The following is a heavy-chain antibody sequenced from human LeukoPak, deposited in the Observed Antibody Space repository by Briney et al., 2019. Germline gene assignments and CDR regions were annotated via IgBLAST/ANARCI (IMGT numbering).Heavy chain of an antibody. V-gene: IGHV4-59*01. J-gene: IGHJ4*02. CDR3: ARGILGRYYFDY. D-gene: IGHD3-3*02. CDR2: IYYSGST. CDR1: GGSISSYY. Sequence: SETLSLTCTVSGGSISSYYWSWIRQPPGKGLEWVGYIYYSGSTNYNPSLKSRVTISVDTSKNQFSLKLTSVTAADTAVYYCARGILGRYYFDYWGQGTLVTVSS.